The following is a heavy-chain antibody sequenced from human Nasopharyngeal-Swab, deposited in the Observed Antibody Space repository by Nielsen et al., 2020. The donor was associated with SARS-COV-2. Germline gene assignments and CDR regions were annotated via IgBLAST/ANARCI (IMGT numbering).Heavy chain of an antibody. CDR2: IYYSVST. CDR3: DRVVVVADTRLAFDI. V-gene: IGHV4-30-4*01. Sequence: WIRQSPGHGLDWIGYIYYSVSTYYNPSLKSRVTISVDTSKNQFSLKLSSVTAADTAVYYCDRVVVVADTRLAFDIWGQGTMVTVSS. J-gene: IGHJ3*02. D-gene: IGHD2-15*01.